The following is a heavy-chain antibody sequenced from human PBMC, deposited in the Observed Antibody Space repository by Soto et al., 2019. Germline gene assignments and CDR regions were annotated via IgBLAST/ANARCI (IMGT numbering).Heavy chain of an antibody. D-gene: IGHD3-10*01. CDR1: GGSISSSSYY. CDR2: IYYSGST. J-gene: IGHJ4*02. V-gene: IGHV4-39*07. Sequence: SETLSLTCTVSGGSISSSSYYWGWIRQPPGKGLEWIGSIYYSGSTYYNPSLKSRVTISVDTSKNQFSLKLSSVTAADTAVYYCARGDYGSGSYYYFDYWGQGTLVTVSS. CDR3: ARGDYGSGSYYYFDY.